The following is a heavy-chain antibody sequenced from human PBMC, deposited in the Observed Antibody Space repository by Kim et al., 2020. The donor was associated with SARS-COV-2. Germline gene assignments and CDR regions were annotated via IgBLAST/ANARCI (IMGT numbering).Heavy chain of an antibody. D-gene: IGHD3-22*01. CDR3: ARGGRNVYYSFYYFDY. Sequence: SLKSRVTISIDTSKNQFSLKLSSVTAADTAAYYCARGGRNVYYSFYYFDYWGQGTLVSVSS. J-gene: IGHJ4*02. V-gene: IGHV4-31*02.